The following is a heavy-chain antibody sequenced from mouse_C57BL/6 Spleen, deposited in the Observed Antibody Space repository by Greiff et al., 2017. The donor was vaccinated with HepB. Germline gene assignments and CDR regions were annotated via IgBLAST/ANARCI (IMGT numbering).Heavy chain of an antibody. V-gene: IGHV1-81*01. D-gene: IGHD1-1*01. CDR1: GYTFTSYG. Sequence: VQLQQSGAELARPGASMKLSCTASGYTFTSYGISWVKQRTGQGLEWIGEIYPRSGNTYYNEKFKGKATLTADKSSSTAYMELRSLTSEVYAVYFWARPLYYGSSDVYYFDYWGQGTTLTVSS. CDR3: ARPLYYGSSDVYYFDY. J-gene: IGHJ2*01. CDR2: IYPRSGNT.